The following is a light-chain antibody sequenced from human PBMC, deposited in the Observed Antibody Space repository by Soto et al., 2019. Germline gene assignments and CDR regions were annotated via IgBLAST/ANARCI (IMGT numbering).Light chain of an antibody. CDR1: QSVSSSS. CDR2: GAS. CDR3: QPYGRSPQT. V-gene: IGKV3-20*01. Sequence: EIVSTQSPGTLSLSPVERASLCWMASQSVSSSSFAWYQQKPGQAPRLLIYGASSRATGIPDRFSRSRRGTDLPLTISTLEHEHSTVYYCQPYGRSPQTFAPGTKVYI. J-gene: IGKJ3*01.